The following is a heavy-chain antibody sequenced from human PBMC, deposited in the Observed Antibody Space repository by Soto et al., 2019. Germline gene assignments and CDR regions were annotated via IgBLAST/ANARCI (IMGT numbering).Heavy chain of an antibody. D-gene: IGHD3-3*01. CDR1: GVSMKNYY. CDR2: VYNSGTT. CDR3: ANYERSGFYVFDY. Sequence: SETLSLTCSVAGVSMKNYYWSWIRQSPGKNLEWIGYVYNSGTTNYNPSFESRVTISADTSKNQFSLQLRSVTAADTAVYYCANYERSGFYVFDYWGQGAQVTVLL. J-gene: IGHJ4*02. V-gene: IGHV4-59*08.